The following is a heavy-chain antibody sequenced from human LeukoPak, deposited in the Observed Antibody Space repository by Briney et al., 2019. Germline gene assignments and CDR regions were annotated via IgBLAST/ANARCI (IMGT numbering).Heavy chain of an antibody. CDR2: ISYDGSNK. V-gene: IGHV3-30-3*01. Sequence: GGSLRLSCVTSGFTFSSYAMHWVRQAPGKGLEWVAVISYDGSNKYYADSVKGRFTISRDNSKNTLYLQMNSLRAEDTAVYYCASPPSSSASYWGQGTLVTVSS. J-gene: IGHJ4*02. D-gene: IGHD6-6*01. CDR1: GFTFSSYA. CDR3: ASPPSSSASY.